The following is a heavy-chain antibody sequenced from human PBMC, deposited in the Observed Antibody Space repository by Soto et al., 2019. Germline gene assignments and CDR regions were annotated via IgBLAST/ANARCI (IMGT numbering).Heavy chain of an antibody. J-gene: IGHJ5*02. V-gene: IGHV3-53*01. Sequence: GGSLRLSCAASGLTFKSYAMNWVRQAPGKGLEWVSVIYSGGSTYYADSVKGRFTISRDNSKNTLYLQMNSLRAEDTAVYYCARVPSPWGQGTLVTVSS. CDR1: GLTFKSYA. CDR2: IYSGGST. CDR3: ARVPSP.